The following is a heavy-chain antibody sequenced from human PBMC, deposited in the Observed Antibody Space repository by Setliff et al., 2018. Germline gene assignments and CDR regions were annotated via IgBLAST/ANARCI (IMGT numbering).Heavy chain of an antibody. J-gene: IGHJ6*02. CDR2: IIPILGMA. V-gene: IGHV1-69*10. CDR1: GGTFSSYA. D-gene: IGHD1-26*01. CDR3: ARERRGDSGSYYNNYYYGMDV. Sequence: SVKVSCKASGGTFSSYAISWVRQAPGQGLEWMGGIIPILGMANYAQKFQGRVTITADKSTSTAYMELSSLRSEDTAVYYCARERRGDSGSYYNNYYYGMDVWGQGTTVTVSS.